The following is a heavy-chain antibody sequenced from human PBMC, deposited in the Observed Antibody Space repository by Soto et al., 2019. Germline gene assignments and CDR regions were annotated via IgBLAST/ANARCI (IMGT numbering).Heavy chain of an antibody. J-gene: IGHJ6*02. CDR3: TKRRNVLRFLEWSSGMEV. V-gene: IGHV3-30*18. CDR1: GFTFSSYG. D-gene: IGHD3-3*01. Sequence: PGGSLRLSCAACGFTFSSYGMHWVRQAPGKGLEWVAFISHDGSNKYYGDSMKGRIAMSRDNSKSTLYLQMSSLRAEDTAVYYCTKRRNVLRFLEWSSGMEVWGQGTTVTVSS. CDR2: ISHDGSNK.